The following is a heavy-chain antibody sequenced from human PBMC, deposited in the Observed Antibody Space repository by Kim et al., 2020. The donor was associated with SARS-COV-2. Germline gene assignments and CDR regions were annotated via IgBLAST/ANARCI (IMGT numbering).Heavy chain of an antibody. V-gene: IGHV3-7*01. D-gene: IGHD2-21*02. CDR3: TRERVTEKSHFDY. CDR2: IKEDGTET. J-gene: IGHJ4*02. CDR1: GFTFSRFW. Sequence: GGSPRLSCAASGFTFSRFWMSWVRQAPGKGLEWVANIKEDGTETYYVDSVEGRFTISRDNARNSLFLQMNSLRAEDTAVYYCTRERVTEKSHFDYWGQGTLVTVSS.